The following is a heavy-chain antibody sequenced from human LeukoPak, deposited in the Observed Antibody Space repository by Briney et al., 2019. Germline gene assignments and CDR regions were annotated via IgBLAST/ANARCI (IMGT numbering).Heavy chain of an antibody. V-gene: IGHV4-34*01. CDR2: INHSGST. J-gene: IGHJ4*02. D-gene: IGHD3-22*01. CDR3: ARLPTQSRYYDSSGYYYKYYFDY. CDR1: GGSFSGYY. Sequence: PSETLSLTCAVYGGSFSGYYWSWIRQPPGKGLEWIGEINHSGSTNYNPSLKSRVTISVDTSKNQFSLKLSSVTAADTAVYYCARLPTQSRYYDSSGYYYKYYFDYWGQGTLVTVSS.